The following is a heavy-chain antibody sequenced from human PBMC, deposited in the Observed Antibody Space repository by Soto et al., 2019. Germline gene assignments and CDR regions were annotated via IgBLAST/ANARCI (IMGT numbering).Heavy chain of an antibody. CDR2: IKKKADGGTA. D-gene: IGHD2-21*02. Sequence: EGQLVESGGGLVQPGGSLRLSCATSGFTFTNAYMNWVRQAPGRGLEWVGRIKKKADGGTADYAAPVTGRFSISRDDSRNTLYLQMNSLETEDTAVYYCATHGILTALASGYWGQGTLVTVSS. CDR1: GFTFTNAY. CDR3: ATHGILTALASGY. J-gene: IGHJ4*02. V-gene: IGHV3-15*07.